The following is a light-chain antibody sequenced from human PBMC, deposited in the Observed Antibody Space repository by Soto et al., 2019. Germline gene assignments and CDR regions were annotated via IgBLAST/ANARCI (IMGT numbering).Light chain of an antibody. V-gene: IGKV3-20*01. J-gene: IGKJ2*01. CDR1: QSISNHY. Sequence: EIVLTQSPGTLSLSPGERATLSCRASQSISNHYLAWFQQKPGQAPRLLIYGASYRATGIPDRFSGSGSGTDFTLTITGLEAEDLAVYHCHQYGGSPRYTFGQGTKLEIK. CDR3: HQYGGSPRYT. CDR2: GAS.